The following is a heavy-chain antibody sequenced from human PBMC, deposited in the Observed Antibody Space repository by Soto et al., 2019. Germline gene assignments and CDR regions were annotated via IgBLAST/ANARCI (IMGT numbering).Heavy chain of an antibody. J-gene: IGHJ4*02. V-gene: IGHV3-30-3*01. CDR2: ISYDGSNK. CDR3: ARERGLLWFGSFDY. D-gene: IGHD3-10*01. CDR1: GFTFSSYA. Sequence: GGSLRLSCAASGFTFSSYAMHWVRQAPGKGLEWVAVISYDGSNKYYADSVKGRFTISRDNSKNTLYLQMNSLRAEDTAVYYCARERGLLWFGSFDYWGQGTLVTVSS.